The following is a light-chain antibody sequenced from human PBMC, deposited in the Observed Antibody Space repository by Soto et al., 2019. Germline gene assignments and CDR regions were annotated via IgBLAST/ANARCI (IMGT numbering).Light chain of an antibody. CDR3: QQYNSYSPWT. Sequence: DIQMTQSPSTLSASVGDRVTITCRASQTISSWLAWYQQKPGKAPKLLIYKASSLESGVPSRFSGSGAGTEFTLTISSLPPDDFATDYCQQYNSYSPWTFGQGTKVEIE. V-gene: IGKV1-5*03. CDR2: KAS. J-gene: IGKJ1*01. CDR1: QTISSW.